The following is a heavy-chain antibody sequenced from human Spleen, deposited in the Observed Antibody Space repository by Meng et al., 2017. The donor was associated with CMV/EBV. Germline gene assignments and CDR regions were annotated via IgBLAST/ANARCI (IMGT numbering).Heavy chain of an antibody. J-gene: IGHJ4*02. CDR1: GGSISSSSYY. V-gene: IGHV4-61*03. D-gene: IGHD2-2*01. Sequence: SETLSLTCTVSGGSISSSSYYWGWIRQPPGKGLEWIGYIYYGGSIDYNPSLKSRVTISVETSKKHFSLKLKSVTAADTAVYYCARGVPYADSPGGYFDYWGQGRRVTVSS. CDR2: IYYGGSI. CDR3: ARGVPYADSPGGYFDY.